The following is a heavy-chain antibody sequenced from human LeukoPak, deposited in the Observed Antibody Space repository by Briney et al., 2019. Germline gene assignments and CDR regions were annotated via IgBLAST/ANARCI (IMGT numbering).Heavy chain of an antibody. Sequence: PGGSLRLSCTASGFTVSSNYMSWVRQAPGKGLEWVSVIYSGGSTYYADSVKGRFTISRDNSKNTLYLQMNSLRAEDTAVYYCASGRYYYYGMDVWGQGTTVTVFS. J-gene: IGHJ6*02. V-gene: IGHV3-66*01. CDR2: IYSGGST. CDR3: ASGRYYYYGMDV. CDR1: GFTVSSNY.